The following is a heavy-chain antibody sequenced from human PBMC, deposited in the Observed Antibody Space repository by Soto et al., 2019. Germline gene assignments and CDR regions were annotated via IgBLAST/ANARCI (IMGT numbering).Heavy chain of an antibody. CDR1: GGSISSYY. CDR3: ARERRDPGTYDY. J-gene: IGHJ4*02. V-gene: IGHV4-59*01. CDR2: IYYSGST. Sequence: SETLSLTCTVSGGSISSYYWSWIRQPPGKGLEWIGYIYYSGSTNYNPSLKSRVTISVDTSKNQFSLKLSSVTAADTAVYYCARERRDPGTYDYWGQGTLVTVSS.